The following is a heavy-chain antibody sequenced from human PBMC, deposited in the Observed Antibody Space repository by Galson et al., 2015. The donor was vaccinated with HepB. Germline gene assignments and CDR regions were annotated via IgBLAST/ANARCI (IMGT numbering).Heavy chain of an antibody. CDR1: GYTLTELS. V-gene: IGHV1-24*01. J-gene: IGHJ4*02. D-gene: IGHD2-2*01. CDR2: FDPEDGET. CDR3: ATEPIVVVPAAMLGFDY. Sequence: SVKVSCKVSGYTLTELSMHWVRQAPGKGLEWMGGFDPEDGETIYAQKFQGRVTMTEDTSTDTAYMELSSLRSEDTAVYYCATEPIVVVPAAMLGFDYWGQGTLVTVSS.